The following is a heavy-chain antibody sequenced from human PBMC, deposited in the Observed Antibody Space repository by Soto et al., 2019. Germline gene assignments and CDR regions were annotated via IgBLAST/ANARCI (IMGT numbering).Heavy chain of an antibody. D-gene: IGHD3-16*01. V-gene: IGHV4-34*01. Sequence: PSETLSLTCAVYGGSFSGYYWSWIRQPPGKGLEWIGEINHSGSTNYNPSLKSRVTISVDTSKNQFSLKLSSVTAADTAVYYCARIAGGYYYYGMDVWVQGTTVTVSS. CDR1: GGSFSGYY. CDR3: ARIAGGYYYYGMDV. J-gene: IGHJ6*02. CDR2: INHSGST.